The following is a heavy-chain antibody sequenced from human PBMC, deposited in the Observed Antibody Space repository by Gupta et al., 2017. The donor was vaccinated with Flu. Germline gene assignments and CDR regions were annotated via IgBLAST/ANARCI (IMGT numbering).Heavy chain of an antibody. CDR3: AREDYGAVIDY. CDR2: TWYDGSNK. D-gene: IGHD3-10*01. V-gene: IGHV3-33*01. J-gene: IGHJ4*02. Sequence: HWVRQAPGKGLEWVAVTWYDGSNKYYADSVKGRFTISRDNSKNTLYLQMNSLRADDTAVYFCAREDYGAVIDYWGQGTLVTVSS.